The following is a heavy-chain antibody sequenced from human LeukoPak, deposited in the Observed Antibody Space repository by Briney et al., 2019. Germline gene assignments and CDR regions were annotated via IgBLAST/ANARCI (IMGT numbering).Heavy chain of an antibody. Sequence: GGSLRLSCAASGFTFSDYYMSWIRQAPGKGLEWVSYISSSGSTIYYADSVKGRFTISRDNAKNSLYLQMNSLRAEDTAVYYCARGITIFGVAKYAMDVWGQGTTVTVSS. CDR2: ISSSGSTI. CDR3: ARGITIFGVAKYAMDV. D-gene: IGHD3-3*01. CDR1: GFTFSDYY. J-gene: IGHJ6*02. V-gene: IGHV3-11*04.